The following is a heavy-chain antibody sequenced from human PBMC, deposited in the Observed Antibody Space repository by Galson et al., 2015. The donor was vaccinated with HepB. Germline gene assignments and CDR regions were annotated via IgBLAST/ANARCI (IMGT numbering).Heavy chain of an antibody. D-gene: IGHD2-2*01. CDR1: GFIFSNYA. CDR3: ARTSCYRTSCSYYFEY. CDR2: ISCDGSNK. Sequence: SLRLSCAASGFIFSNYAMHWVRQAPGKGLEWVALISCDGSNKYDADSVEGRFTISRDNSKNTLSLQMNSLRAEDTAVYYCARTSCYRTSCSYYFEYWGQGALVTVSS. V-gene: IGHV3-30-3*01. J-gene: IGHJ4*02.